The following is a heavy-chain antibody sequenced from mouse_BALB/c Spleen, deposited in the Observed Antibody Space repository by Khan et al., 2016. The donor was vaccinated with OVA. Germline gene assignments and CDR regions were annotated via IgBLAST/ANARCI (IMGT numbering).Heavy chain of an antibody. D-gene: IGHD1-1*01. CDR1: GYTFRNYG. V-gene: IGHV9-3-1*01. J-gene: IGHJ4*01. Sequence: QIQLVQSGPELKKPGETVKISCKASGYTFRNYGMNWVKQAPGKDLKWMGWINTYTGEPTYVDDFKGRFAFSLDTSASTAYLQINNLKNEDTATYFCARPPYVSYVMVYWGQGTSVTVSS. CDR2: INTYTGEP. CDR3: ARPPYVSYVMVY.